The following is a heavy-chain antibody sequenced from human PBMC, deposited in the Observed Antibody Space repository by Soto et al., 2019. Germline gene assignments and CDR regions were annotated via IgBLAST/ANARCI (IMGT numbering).Heavy chain of an antibody. Sequence: QVQLVQSGGEVKMPGASVKVSCKASGYTFNTYGISWVRQAPGQGLVWMGWISTYNGKTYYAQIFQGRVNMATDTSPSTAYMELRSLRSDDTAVYFCARDFCSGGSCYYNWIDPWGQGTLVTVSS. J-gene: IGHJ5*02. CDR3: ARDFCSGGSCYYNWIDP. CDR2: ISTYNGKT. CDR1: GYTFNTYG. D-gene: IGHD2-15*01. V-gene: IGHV1-18*01.